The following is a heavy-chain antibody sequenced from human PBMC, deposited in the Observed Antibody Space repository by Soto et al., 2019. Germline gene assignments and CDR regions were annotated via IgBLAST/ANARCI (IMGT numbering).Heavy chain of an antibody. D-gene: IGHD6-19*01. Sequence: QLQLQESGSGLVKPSQTLSLTCAVSGGSISSGGYSRSWIRQPPGKGLEWIGYIYHSGSTYYNPSLKRRVPTSVDRSKNQFSPKLSSVTAADTAVYYCARAGGLGAVAVDYWGQGTLVTVSS. CDR3: ARAGGLGAVAVDY. CDR2: IYHSGST. J-gene: IGHJ4*02. CDR1: GGSISSGGYS. V-gene: IGHV4-30-2*01.